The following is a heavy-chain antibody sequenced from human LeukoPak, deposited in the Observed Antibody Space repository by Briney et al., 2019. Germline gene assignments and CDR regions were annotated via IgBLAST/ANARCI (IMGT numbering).Heavy chain of an antibody. CDR1: GGTFSSYA. V-gene: IGHV1-69*05. Sequence: GASVKVSCTASGGTFSSYAISWVRQAPGQGLEWMGGIIPIFGTANYAQKLQGRVTMTTDTSTSTAYMELRSLRSDDTAVYYCARDYPIPATHYYDSSGTEIFDYWGQGTLVTVSS. D-gene: IGHD3-22*01. J-gene: IGHJ4*02. CDR3: ARDYPIPATHYYDSSGTEIFDY. CDR2: IIPIFGTA.